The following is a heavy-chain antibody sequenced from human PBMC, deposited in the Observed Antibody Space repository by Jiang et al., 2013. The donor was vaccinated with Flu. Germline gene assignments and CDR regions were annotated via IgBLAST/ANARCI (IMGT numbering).Heavy chain of an antibody. D-gene: IGHD5-24*01. V-gene: IGHV1-3*01. CDR1: GYTFTSYA. J-gene: IGHJ3*02. CDR3: ARDFRPLSLEMATIGRDAFDI. Sequence: GAEVKKPGASVKVSCKASGYTFTSYAMHWVRQAPGQRLEWMGWINAGNGNTKYSQKFQGRVTITRDTSASTAYMELSSLRSEDTAVYYCARDFRPLSLEMATIGRDAFDIWGQGTMVTVSS. CDR2: INAGNGNT.